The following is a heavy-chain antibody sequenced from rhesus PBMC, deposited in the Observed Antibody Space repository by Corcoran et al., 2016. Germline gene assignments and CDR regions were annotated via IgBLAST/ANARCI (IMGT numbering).Heavy chain of an antibody. CDR3: ARLVATTDWYFDL. J-gene: IGHJ2*01. CDR1: GGSISGSYL. Sequence: QVQLQESGPGVVTPSETLSLPCAVSGGSISGSYLWCWIRQPPWTALAWIGYIYGGSGSTCYNPPLKNRVTISKDTDKNQFSLKLSSVTAADTAVYYWARLVATTDWYFDLWGPGTPITISS. CDR2: IYGGSGST. V-gene: IGHV4S7*01. D-gene: IGHD4-29*01.